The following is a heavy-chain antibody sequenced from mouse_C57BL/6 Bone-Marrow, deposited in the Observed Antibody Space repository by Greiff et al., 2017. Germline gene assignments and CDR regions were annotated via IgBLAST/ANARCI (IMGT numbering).Heavy chain of an antibody. CDR3: VSAYYSNSMDY. CDR2: IRSKSNNYAT. V-gene: IGHV10-1*01. CDR1: GFSFNIYA. D-gene: IGHD2-5*01. J-gene: IGHJ4*01. Sequence: EVKLMESGGGLVQPKGSLKLSCAASGFSFNIYAMNWVRQAPGKGLEWVARIRSKSNNYATYYAVSVKDRFTISRDDSDSMLYLQMNHLKTEDTAMYYCVSAYYSNSMDYWGQGTSVTVSS.